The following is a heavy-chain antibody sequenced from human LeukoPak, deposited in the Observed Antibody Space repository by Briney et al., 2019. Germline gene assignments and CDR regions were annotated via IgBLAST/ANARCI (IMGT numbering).Heavy chain of an antibody. Sequence: SETLSLTCTVSGGSISSYYWSWIRQPAGKGLEWIGRIYTSGSTNYNPSLKSRVTMSVDTSKNQFSLKLSSVTAADTAVYYCARSDSSGYYSNDAFDIWGQGTMVTVSS. CDR1: GGSISSYY. J-gene: IGHJ3*02. CDR3: ARSDSSGYYSNDAFDI. D-gene: IGHD3-22*01. CDR2: IYTSGST. V-gene: IGHV4-4*07.